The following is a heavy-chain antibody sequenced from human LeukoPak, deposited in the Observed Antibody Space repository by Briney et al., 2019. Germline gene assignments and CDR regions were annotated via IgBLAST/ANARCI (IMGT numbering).Heavy chain of an antibody. CDR3: ATPPRTGYSYGEFDY. V-gene: IGHV3-48*03. CDR1: GFTFSSYE. D-gene: IGHD5-18*01. CDR2: ISSSGSTI. Sequence: GGSLRLSCAASGFTFSSYEMNWVRQAPGKGLEWVSYISSSGSTIYYADSVKGRFTISRDNAKNSLYLQMNSLRAEDTAVYYCATPPRTGYSYGEFDYWGQGTLATVSS. J-gene: IGHJ4*02.